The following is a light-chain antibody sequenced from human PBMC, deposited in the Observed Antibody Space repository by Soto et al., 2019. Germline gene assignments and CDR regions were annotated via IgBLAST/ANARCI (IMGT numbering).Light chain of an antibody. Sequence: QSVLTQPRSVAGSPGQSVTISCAGTSSDVGDYSFVSWYQQHPGKAPKLMIYDVDKRPSGVPDRFSGSKSGNTASLTISGLQADDEADYNCCSYAGSYTHVFGTGTKLTV. J-gene: IGLJ1*01. V-gene: IGLV2-11*01. CDR2: DVD. CDR1: SSDVGDYSF. CDR3: CSYAGSYTHV.